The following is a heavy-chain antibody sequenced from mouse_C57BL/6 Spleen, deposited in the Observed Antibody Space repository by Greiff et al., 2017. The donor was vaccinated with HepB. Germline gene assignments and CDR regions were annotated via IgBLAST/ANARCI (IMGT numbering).Heavy chain of an antibody. J-gene: IGHJ3*01. D-gene: IGHD2-4*01. CDR3: ARNDYDVGLAY. CDR1: GYSFTGYF. Sequence: EVKLQESGPELVKPGDSVKISCKASGYSFTGYFMNWVMQSHGKSLEWIGRINPYNGDTFYNQKFKGKATLTVDKSSSTAHMELRSLTSEDSAVYYCARNDYDVGLAYWGQGTLVTVSA. CDR2: INPYNGDT. V-gene: IGHV1-20*01.